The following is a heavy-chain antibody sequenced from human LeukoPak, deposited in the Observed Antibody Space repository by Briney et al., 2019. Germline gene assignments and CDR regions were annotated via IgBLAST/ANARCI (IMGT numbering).Heavy chain of an antibody. Sequence: GGSLRLSCAASGFTFSDYHMSWVRQAPGKGLEWVANIKQDGSEKYYVDSVKGRFTISRDNAKNSLYLQMNSLRAEDTAVYYCARDCSSTSCYGYGMDVWGQGTTVTVSS. CDR1: GFTFSDYH. V-gene: IGHV3-7*01. CDR2: IKQDGSEK. D-gene: IGHD2-2*01. J-gene: IGHJ6*02. CDR3: ARDCSSTSCYGYGMDV.